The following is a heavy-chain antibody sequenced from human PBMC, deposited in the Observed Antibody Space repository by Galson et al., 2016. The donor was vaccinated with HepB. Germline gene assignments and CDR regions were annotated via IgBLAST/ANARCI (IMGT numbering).Heavy chain of an antibody. CDR2: INDSGNT. V-gene: IGHV4-34*01. Sequence: SETLSLTYAVNGESFSDYVWTWIRQPPGKGLEWIGDINDSGNTNFNPSLKSRVAISVDPSKNQFSLKVTSVTAADTGEYFCARAAAGDYLYYGVDVWGQGTTVTVSS. J-gene: IGHJ6*02. CDR3: ARAAAGDYLYYGVDV. D-gene: IGHD6-13*01. CDR1: GESFSDYV.